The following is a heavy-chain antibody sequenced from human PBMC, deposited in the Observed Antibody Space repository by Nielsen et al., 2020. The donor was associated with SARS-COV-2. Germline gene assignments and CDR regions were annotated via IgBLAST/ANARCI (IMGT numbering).Heavy chain of an antibody. J-gene: IGHJ4*02. D-gene: IGHD1-14*01. V-gene: IGHV5-10-1*04. CDR1: GSSFTSYW. CDR2: IDPSDSYT. Sequence: GESLKISCKGSGSSFTSYWISWVRQMPGKGLEWMGRIDPSDSYTNYSPSFQGQVTISADKSTDTAFLQWRSLKASDTAIYYCARQDATGQALNYWGQGALVTVSS. CDR3: ARQDATGQALNY.